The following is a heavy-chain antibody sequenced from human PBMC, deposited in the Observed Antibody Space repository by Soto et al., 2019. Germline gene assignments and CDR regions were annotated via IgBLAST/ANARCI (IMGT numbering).Heavy chain of an antibody. CDR2: IIPIFGTA. J-gene: IGHJ4*02. D-gene: IGHD2-21*01. V-gene: IGHV1-69*13. Sequence: EASVKVSCKASGGTFSSYAISWVRQAPGQGLEWMGGIIPIFGTANYGQKFQGRVTITADESTSTAYMELSSLRSEDTAVYYCARGLSGVIALDYWGQGILVTVSS. CDR3: ARGLSGVIALDY. CDR1: GGTFSSYA.